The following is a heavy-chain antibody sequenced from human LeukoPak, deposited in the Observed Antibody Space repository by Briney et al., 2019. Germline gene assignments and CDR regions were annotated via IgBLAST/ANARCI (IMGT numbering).Heavy chain of an antibody. CDR3: ARTYSSSWYGMFDY. V-gene: IGHV1-2*02. J-gene: IGHJ4*02. Sequence: ASVKVSCKASGYTFTGYYMHWVRQAPGQGLEWMGCINPNSGGTNYAQKFQGRVTMTRDTSISTAYMELSRLRSDDTAVYYCARTYSSSWYGMFDYWGQGTLVTVSS. CDR1: GYTFTGYY. D-gene: IGHD6-13*01. CDR2: INPNSGGT.